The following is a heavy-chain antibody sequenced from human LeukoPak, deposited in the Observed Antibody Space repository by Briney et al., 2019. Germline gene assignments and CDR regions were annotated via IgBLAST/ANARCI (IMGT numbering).Heavy chain of an antibody. CDR3: ARDGNDYYDSSGYLNFDY. CDR2: IYTSGST. CDR1: GGSISSYY. Sequence: KASETLSLTCTVSGGSISSYYWSWIRQPAGKGLEWIGRIYTSGSTNYNPSLKSRVTMSVDTSKNQFSLKLSSVTAADTAVYYCARDGNDYYDSSGYLNFDYWGQGTLVTVSS. J-gene: IGHJ4*02. D-gene: IGHD3-22*01. V-gene: IGHV4-4*07.